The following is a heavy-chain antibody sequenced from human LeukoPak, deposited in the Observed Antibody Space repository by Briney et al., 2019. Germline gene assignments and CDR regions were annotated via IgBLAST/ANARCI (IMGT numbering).Heavy chain of an antibody. CDR1: GGSIILYY. D-gene: IGHD6-19*01. V-gene: IGHV4-59*01. CDR2: IQNRGNT. J-gene: IGHJ3*02. CDR3: ARDRPGIAVAGDTFDI. Sequence: SETLSLTCTVSGGSIILYYWSWIRQPPGKGLEWIGYIQNRGNTNYDPSLKSRVTISVDTSKNQFSLKVRSVTAADTAVYYCARDRPGIAVAGDTFDIWGQGILVTVSS.